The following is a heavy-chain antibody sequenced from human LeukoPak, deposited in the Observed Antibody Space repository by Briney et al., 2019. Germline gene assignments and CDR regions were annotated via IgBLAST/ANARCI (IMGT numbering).Heavy chain of an antibody. CDR3: ARRQRGPLPPYYYYMDV. D-gene: IGHD3-10*01. CDR2: INHSGST. V-gene: IGHV4-34*01. CDR1: GGSFSGYY. Sequence: SETLSLTCAVYGGSFSGYYWSWIRQPPGKGLEWIGEINHSGSTNYNPSVKSRVTISVDTSKNQFSLKLSSVTAADTAVYYCARRQRGPLPPYYYYMDVWGKGTTVTISS. J-gene: IGHJ6*03.